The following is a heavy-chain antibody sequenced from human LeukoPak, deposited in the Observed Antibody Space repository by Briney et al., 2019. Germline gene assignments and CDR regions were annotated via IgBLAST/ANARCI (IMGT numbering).Heavy chain of an antibody. CDR2: ISGSGGST. Sequence: GGSLRLSCAASGFTFSSYVMSWVRQAPGKGLEWVSAISGSGGSTYYADSVKGRFTISRDNSKNTLYLQMNSLRAEDTAVYYCSKGSHGSGSYYHDFDYWGQGTLVTVSS. D-gene: IGHD3-10*01. CDR3: SKGSHGSGSYYHDFDY. J-gene: IGHJ4*02. CDR1: GFTFSSYV. V-gene: IGHV3-23*01.